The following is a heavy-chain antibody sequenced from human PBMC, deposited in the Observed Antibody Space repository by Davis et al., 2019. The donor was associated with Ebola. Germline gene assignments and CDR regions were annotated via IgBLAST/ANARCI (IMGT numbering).Heavy chain of an antibody. V-gene: IGHV3-74*01. CDR3: VKGLTGTGGYYGLDV. D-gene: IGHD3-9*01. J-gene: IGHJ6*02. Sequence: PGGSLRLSCAASGFTFSNFHIHWVRQTPGKGLVWVARIDPDGTGTNYADSVKGRFTISRDNAKNTLSLQMNSLRVEDTAVYYCVKGLTGTGGYYGLDVWGQGTTVTVSS. CDR2: IDPDGTGT. CDR1: GFTFSNFH.